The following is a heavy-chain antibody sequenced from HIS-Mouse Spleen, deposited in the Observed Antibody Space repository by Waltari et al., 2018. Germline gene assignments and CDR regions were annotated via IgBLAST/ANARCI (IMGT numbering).Heavy chain of an antibody. CDR1: GGSISSSSYY. V-gene: IGHV4-39*07. CDR2: IYYSGST. CDR3: ARLAAAGTY. J-gene: IGHJ4*02. Sequence: QLQLQESGPGLVKPSETLSLTCTVSGGSISSSSYYWGWIRQPPGKGLGWIGSIYYSGSTYYNPSLKSRVTISVDTSKNQVSLKLSSVTAADTAVYYCARLAAAGTYWGQGTLVTVSS. D-gene: IGHD6-13*01.